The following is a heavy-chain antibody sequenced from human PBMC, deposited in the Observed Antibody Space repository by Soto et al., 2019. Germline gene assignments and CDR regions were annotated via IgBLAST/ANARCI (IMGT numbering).Heavy chain of an antibody. V-gene: IGHV3-9*01. Sequence: PGWSLRLSCAASGFTFDDYAMHLVRQAPGKGLEWVSGISWNSGSIGYADSVKGRFTISRDNAKNSLYLQMNSLRAEDTALYYCAKASVTIFGVPISGYFEYWGQGTLVTVFS. J-gene: IGHJ4*02. CDR2: ISWNSGSI. CDR3: AKASVTIFGVPISGYFEY. CDR1: GFTFDDYA. D-gene: IGHD3-3*01.